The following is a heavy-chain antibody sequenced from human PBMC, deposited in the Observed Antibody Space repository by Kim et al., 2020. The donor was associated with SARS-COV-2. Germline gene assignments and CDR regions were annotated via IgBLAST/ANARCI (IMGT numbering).Heavy chain of an antibody. CDR2: IFHSGST. D-gene: IGHD5-12*01. Sequence: SETLSLTCSVSGGSISSGGYYWNWIRQHPGKGLEWIGYIFHSGSTYYNSSLKSRVTISVDTSENQFSLKLRSVTAADTAVYYCARIPIAGYSGYIDYWGQRTLVTVSS. CDR1: GGSISSGGYY. J-gene: IGHJ4*02. CDR3: ARIPIAGYSGYIDY. V-gene: IGHV4-31*03.